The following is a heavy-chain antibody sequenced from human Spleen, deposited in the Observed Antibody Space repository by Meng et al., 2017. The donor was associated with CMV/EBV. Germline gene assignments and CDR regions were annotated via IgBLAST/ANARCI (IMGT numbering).Heavy chain of an antibody. Sequence: KAYGYPFTGYYLYWVRQAPGQGLEWMGWINPNNGGTNYAQRFQGRVTMTRDTSITTVYMELSRLTSDDTAVYYCARKTDTGGWNFHHWGQGTLVTVSS. D-gene: IGHD3-16*01. J-gene: IGHJ1*01. CDR2: INPNNGGT. CDR3: ARKTDTGGWNFHH. V-gene: IGHV1-2*02. CDR1: GYPFTGYY.